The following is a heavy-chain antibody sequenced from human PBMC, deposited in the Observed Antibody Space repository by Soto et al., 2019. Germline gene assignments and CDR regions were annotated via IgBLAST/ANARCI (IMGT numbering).Heavy chain of an antibody. CDR3: ARPPTGTTEYYYYMDV. CDR2: IKQDGSEK. V-gene: IGHV3-7*01. D-gene: IGHD1-7*01. J-gene: IGHJ6*03. CDR1: GFTFSSYW. Sequence: GGSLRLSCAASGFTFSSYWMSWVRQAPGKGLEWVANIKQDGSEKYYVDSVKGRFTISRDNAKNSLYLQMNSLRAEDTAVYYCARPPTGTTEYYYYMDVWGKGTTVTVSS.